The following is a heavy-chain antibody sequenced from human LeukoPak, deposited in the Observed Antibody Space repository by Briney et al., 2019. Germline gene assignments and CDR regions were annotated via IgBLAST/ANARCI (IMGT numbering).Heavy chain of an antibody. Sequence: VASVKVSCKASGGTFSSYAISWVRQAPGQGLEWMGGIIPIFGTANYAQKFQGRVTITADESTSTAYMELSSLRSEDTAVYYCAREGSQYQLLRDAFDIWGQGTMVTVSS. V-gene: IGHV1-69*13. CDR1: GGTFSSYA. CDR3: AREGSQYQLLRDAFDI. D-gene: IGHD2-2*01. CDR2: IIPIFGTA. J-gene: IGHJ3*02.